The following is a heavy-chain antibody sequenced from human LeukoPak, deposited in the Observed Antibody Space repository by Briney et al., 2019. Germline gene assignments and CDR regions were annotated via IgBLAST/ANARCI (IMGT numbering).Heavy chain of an antibody. V-gene: IGHV1-69*04. J-gene: IGHJ4*02. D-gene: IGHD1-1*01. Sequence: GASVKVSCKASGGTFSSYAISWVRQAPGQGVEWMGRIIPILGIANYAQKFQGRVTITADKSTSTAYMELSSLRSEDTAVYYCARDRDNWNYVFDYWGQGTLVTVSS. CDR2: IIPILGIA. CDR1: GGTFSSYA. CDR3: ARDRDNWNYVFDY.